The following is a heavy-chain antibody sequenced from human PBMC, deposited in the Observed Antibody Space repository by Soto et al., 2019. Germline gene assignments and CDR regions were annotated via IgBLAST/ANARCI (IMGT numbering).Heavy chain of an antibody. Sequence: ESGPTLVNPTQTLTLTCTFSGFSLSTSGVGVGWIRQPPGKALEWLALIYWDDDKRYSPSLKSRLTITKDTSKNQVVLTMTNMDPVDTATYYCALSIPYYYGSGSYYKRSPNWFDPWGQGTLVTVSS. CDR1: GFSLSTSGVG. V-gene: IGHV2-5*02. D-gene: IGHD3-10*01. CDR3: ALSIPYYYGSGSYYKRSPNWFDP. CDR2: IYWDDDK. J-gene: IGHJ5*02.